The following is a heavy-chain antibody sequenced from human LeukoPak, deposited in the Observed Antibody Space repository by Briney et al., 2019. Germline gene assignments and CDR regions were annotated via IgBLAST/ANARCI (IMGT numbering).Heavy chain of an antibody. CDR2: IYYSGST. J-gene: IGHJ4*02. CDR1: GGSISSHY. V-gene: IGHV4-59*11. Sequence: SETLSLTCTVSGGSISSHYWSWIRQPPGKGLEWVGYIYYSGSTNYDPSLMSRVTISVDTSKNQFSLKLSSVTAADTAVYYCARRVDFPSYFDYWGQGTLVTVSS. D-gene: IGHD3-3*01. CDR3: ARRVDFPSYFDY.